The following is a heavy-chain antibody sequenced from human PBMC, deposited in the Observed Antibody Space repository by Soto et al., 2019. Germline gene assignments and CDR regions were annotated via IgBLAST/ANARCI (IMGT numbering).Heavy chain of an antibody. V-gene: IGHV3-48*03. J-gene: IGHJ2*01. CDR1: GFTFSSYE. CDR3: ARAPPYGDYGPYWYFDL. CDR2: ISSSGSTI. Sequence: GGSLRLSCAASGFTFSSYEMNWVRQAPLQGLEWVSYISSSGSTIYYADSVKGRFTISRDNAKNSLYLQMNSLRAEDTAVYYCARAPPYGDYGPYWYFDLWGRGTLVTVSS. D-gene: IGHD4-17*01.